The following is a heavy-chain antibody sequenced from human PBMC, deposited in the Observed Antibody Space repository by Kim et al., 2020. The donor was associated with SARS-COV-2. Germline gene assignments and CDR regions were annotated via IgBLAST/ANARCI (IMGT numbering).Heavy chain of an antibody. CDR1: GYSFTSYW. D-gene: IGHD1-26*01. J-gene: IGHJ5*02. Sequence: GESLKISCKGSGYSFTSYWIGWVRQMPGKGLEWMGIIYPGDSDTRYSPSFQGQVTISADKSISTAYLQWSSLKASDTAMYYCARHKPGSYYVGNWFDPWGQGTLVTVSS. V-gene: IGHV5-51*01. CDR2: IYPGDSDT. CDR3: ARHKPGSYYVGNWFDP.